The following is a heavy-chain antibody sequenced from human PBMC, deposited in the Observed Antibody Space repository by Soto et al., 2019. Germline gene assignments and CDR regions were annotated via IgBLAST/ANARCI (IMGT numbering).Heavy chain of an antibody. J-gene: IGHJ4*02. CDR1: GFTFSSYA. V-gene: IGHV3-23*01. CDR2: ISGSGGST. D-gene: IGHD3-3*01. Sequence: EVQLLESGGGLVQPGGSLRLSCAASGFTFSSYAMSWVRQAPGKGLEWVSAISGSGGSTYYADSVKGRFTISRDNSKDTLYLQMNSLRAEDTAVYYCAKDQVDFLSGYRHPAAAEDYWGQGTLVTVSS. CDR3: AKDQVDFLSGYRHPAAAEDY.